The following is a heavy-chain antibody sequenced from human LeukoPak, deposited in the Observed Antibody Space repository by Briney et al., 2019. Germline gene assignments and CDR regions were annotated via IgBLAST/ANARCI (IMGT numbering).Heavy chain of an antibody. CDR3: ARAGYSYGIDAFDI. J-gene: IGHJ3*02. V-gene: IGHV4-59*13. CDR1: GGSISSYS. Sequence: SETLSLTCNVSGGSISSYSWSWIRQPPGKGLDWIGCIYDSGYTKYNPSLKSRVAISRDPSDYQFSLKLSSVTAADTAVYYCARAGYSYGIDAFDIWGQGALVTVSS. D-gene: IGHD5-18*01. CDR2: IYDSGYT.